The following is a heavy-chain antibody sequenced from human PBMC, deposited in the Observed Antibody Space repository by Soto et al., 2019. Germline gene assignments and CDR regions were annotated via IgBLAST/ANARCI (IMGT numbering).Heavy chain of an antibody. CDR3: ARNDGSSGYYGY. D-gene: IGHD3-22*01. J-gene: IGHJ4*02. V-gene: IGHV1-18*01. CDR1: GYTFTSYG. CDR2: INAYSGNT. Sequence: ASVKVSCKASGYTFTSYGLSWVRQAPGQGLEWMGWINAYSGNTNYAQKLQGRVTMTTDTSTSTAYMELRSLRSDDTAAYYCARNDGSSGYYGYWGQGTQVTVSS.